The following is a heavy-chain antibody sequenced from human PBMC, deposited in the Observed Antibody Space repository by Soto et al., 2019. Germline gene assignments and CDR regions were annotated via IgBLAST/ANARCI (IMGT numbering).Heavy chain of an antibody. Sequence: RRLSCAASGFSFRNYAMTWVRQAPGKGLEWVSGLSGSGTMRYYADSVRGRFIISRDNAKNTLFLQMDNLRVEDSAVYYCAKEDAENENVPIPGDNWGQGTPVTVSS. CDR1: GFSFRNYA. CDR3: AKEDAENENVPIPGDN. J-gene: IGHJ4*02. D-gene: IGHD2-2*01. CDR2: LSGSGTMR. V-gene: IGHV3-23*01.